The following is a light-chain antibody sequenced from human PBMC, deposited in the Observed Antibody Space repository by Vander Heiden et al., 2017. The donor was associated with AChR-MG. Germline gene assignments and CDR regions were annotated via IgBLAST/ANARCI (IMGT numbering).Light chain of an antibody. J-gene: IGLJ2*01. Sequence: QSVLTQPPSASGTPGQRVTISCSGSSSNIESNYVYWYQQIPGTAPKLLIYRTNQRPSGVPDRFSGSKSGTSASLAISGLRSEDEADYYCAAWDDSLSGRVVFGGGTKLTVL. CDR1: SSNIESNY. V-gene: IGLV1-47*01. CDR2: RTN. CDR3: AAWDDSLSGRVV.